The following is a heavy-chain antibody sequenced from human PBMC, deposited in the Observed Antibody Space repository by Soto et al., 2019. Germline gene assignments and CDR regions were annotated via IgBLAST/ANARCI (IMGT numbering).Heavy chain of an antibody. D-gene: IGHD2-2*01. CDR2: IYYSGST. V-gene: IGHV4-39*01. CDR3: ARRRQYCSSTSCYFDY. J-gene: IGHJ4*02. CDR1: GGSISSSSYY. Sequence: LSLTCTVSGGSISSSSYYWGWIRQPPGKGLEWIGSIYYSGSTYYNPSLKSRVTISVDTSKNQFSLKLSSVTAADTAVYYCARRRQYCSSTSCYFDYWGQGTLVTVSS.